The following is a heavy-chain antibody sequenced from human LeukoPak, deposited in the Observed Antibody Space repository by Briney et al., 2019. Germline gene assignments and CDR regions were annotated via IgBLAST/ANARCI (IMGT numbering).Heavy chain of an antibody. V-gene: IGHV4-4*07. D-gene: IGHD3-3*01. CDR2: IYTSGST. Sequence: SETLSLTCTVSGASVSSYYWSWIRQPARKGLEWIGRIYTSGSTNHNPSLKSRVTMPVDTSKNQFSLKVSSVTAADTAVYYCARGWSDYSHFDYWGQGTLVTVSS. J-gene: IGHJ4*02. CDR1: GASVSSYY. CDR3: ARGWSDYSHFDY.